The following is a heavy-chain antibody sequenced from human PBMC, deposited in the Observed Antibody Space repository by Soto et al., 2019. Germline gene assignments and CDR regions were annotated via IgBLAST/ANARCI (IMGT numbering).Heavy chain of an antibody. D-gene: IGHD3-3*01. CDR2: INSDGSST. J-gene: IGHJ6*02. Sequence: GGSLRLSCAASGFTFSSYWMHWVRQAPGKGLVWVSRINSDGSSTSYADSVKGRFTISRDNAKNTLYLQMNSLRAEDTAVYYCARDQTYYDFWSGYSNGMDVWGQGTTVTVSS. CDR3: ARDQTYYDFWSGYSNGMDV. V-gene: IGHV3-74*01. CDR1: GFTFSSYW.